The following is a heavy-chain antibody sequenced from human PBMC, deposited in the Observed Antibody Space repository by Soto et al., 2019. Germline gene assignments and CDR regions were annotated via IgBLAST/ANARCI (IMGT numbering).Heavy chain of an antibody. D-gene: IGHD3-22*01. CDR2: ISGFNGNT. J-gene: IGHJ4*02. V-gene: IGHV1-18*01. CDR1: AYTFADYG. Sequence: ASVKVSCKASAYTFADYGIIWVRQAPGQGLEWMGWISGFNGNTNYAQKFQDRVTMTTDTSTTTAYMELRSLRSDDTAMYYCARQIYDSDTGPNFQYYFDSWGQGTPVTVSS. CDR3: ARQIYDSDTGPNFQYYFDS.